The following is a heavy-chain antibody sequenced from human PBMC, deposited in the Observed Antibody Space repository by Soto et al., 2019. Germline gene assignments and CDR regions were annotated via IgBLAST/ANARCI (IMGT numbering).Heavy chain of an antibody. CDR2: ISYDGSNK. V-gene: IGHV3-30-3*01. Sequence: QVQLVGLGGGVVEPGRSLRLSCAASGFTFSSYAMHWVGQAPGKALVGVAVISYDGSNKYYAASVKGRFTISRDNSQNTRYPQMNSLRADDTAVSYCARDMAYYYDSSGYRGFDPWGQGTLVTVSS. D-gene: IGHD3-22*01. J-gene: IGHJ5*02. CDR3: ARDMAYYYDSSGYRGFDP. CDR1: GFTFSSYA.